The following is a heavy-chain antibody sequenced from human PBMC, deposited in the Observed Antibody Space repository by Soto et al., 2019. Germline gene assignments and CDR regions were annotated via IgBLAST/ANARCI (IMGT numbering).Heavy chain of an antibody. D-gene: IGHD6-19*01. V-gene: IGHV3-48*01. J-gene: IGHJ1*01. CDR3: ARVIESSGDSSGWPFQH. Sequence: EVQLVESGGGLVQPGGSLRLSCAASGFTFSSYSMNWVRQAPGKGLQWVSYISDSSTTIYYADSVKGRFTISRDNAKNPLYLQMNTLRAEDPAVYYCARVIESSGDSSGWPFQHWGPGTLVTVSS. CDR2: ISDSSTTI. CDR1: GFTFSSYS.